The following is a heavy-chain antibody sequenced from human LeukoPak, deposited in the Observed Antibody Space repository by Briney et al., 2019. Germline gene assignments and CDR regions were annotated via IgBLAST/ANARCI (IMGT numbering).Heavy chain of an antibody. CDR2: ISTSSSYI. D-gene: IGHD5-12*01. Sequence: PGGSLRLSCAASGFTFSSYSMNWVRQAPGKGLEWVSSISTSSSYIYYADSVKGRFTISRDNARNSLYLQMNSLRAEDTAVYYCAKGGGSKLKDAFDIWGQGTVVAVSA. V-gene: IGHV3-21*01. J-gene: IGHJ3*02. CDR3: AKGGGSKLKDAFDI. CDR1: GFTFSSYS.